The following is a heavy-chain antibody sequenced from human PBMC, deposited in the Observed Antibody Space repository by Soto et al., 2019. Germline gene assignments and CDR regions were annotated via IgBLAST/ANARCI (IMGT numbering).Heavy chain of an antibody. CDR2: IYYSGST. Sequence: SETLSLTCTVSGGSTSSYYWSWIRQPPGKGLEWIGYIYYSGSTNYNPSLKSRVTISVDTSKNQFSLKLSSVTAADTAVYYCARLKIPGYSSGWYGTFDCWGQGTRVTVSS. CDR3: ARLKIPGYSSGWYGTFDC. J-gene: IGHJ4*02. V-gene: IGHV4-59*01. D-gene: IGHD6-19*01. CDR1: GGSTSSYY.